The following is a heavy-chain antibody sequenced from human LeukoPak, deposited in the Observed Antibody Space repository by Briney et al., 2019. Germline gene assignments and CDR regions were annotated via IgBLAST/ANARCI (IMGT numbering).Heavy chain of an antibody. CDR2: INQDGSEK. J-gene: IGHJ4*02. D-gene: IGHD3-22*01. CDR3: ARDRALYDSRRGYYYTEDDY. CDR1: GFTFNSYW. V-gene: IGHV3-7*01. Sequence: PGGSLRLSCAASGFTFNSYWMSWVRQAPGKGLEWVANINQDGSEKYYVDSVRGRFSISRDYAKSSLYLQMNTLRADDTAVYYCARDRALYDSRRGYYYTEDDYWGQGTLVTVSS.